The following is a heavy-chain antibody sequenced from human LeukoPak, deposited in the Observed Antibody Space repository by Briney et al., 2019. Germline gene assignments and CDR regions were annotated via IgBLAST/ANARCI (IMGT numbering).Heavy chain of an antibody. CDR2: MNSYGTEK. Sequence: GGSLRFSCAASGLNVSASWMNWVRQAPGKGLEWVASMNSYGTEKWYVDSVKGRFNISRDSAKNSVYLQMDSLRAEDTAVYYCARDRAYKAFDYWGQGTLVTVSS. D-gene: IGHD5-24*01. J-gene: IGHJ4*02. CDR3: ARDRAYKAFDY. V-gene: IGHV3-7*01. CDR1: GLNVSASW.